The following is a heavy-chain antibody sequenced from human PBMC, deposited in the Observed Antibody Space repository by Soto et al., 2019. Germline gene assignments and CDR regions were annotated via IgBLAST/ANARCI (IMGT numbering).Heavy chain of an antibody. CDR3: AKGLRLTGLSIDGVDG. D-gene: IGHD3-16*02. Sequence: PGGSLRLSCAASGFTFSSYAMTWVRQAPGKGLEWVSTVSGSGGATHYADSVKGRFTISRDNSKNALYLQMNSLRAEDTAVYFCAKGLRLTGLSIDGVDGWGQGALVTVSS. CDR2: VSGSGGAT. V-gene: IGHV3-23*01. CDR1: GFTFSSYA. J-gene: IGHJ4*02.